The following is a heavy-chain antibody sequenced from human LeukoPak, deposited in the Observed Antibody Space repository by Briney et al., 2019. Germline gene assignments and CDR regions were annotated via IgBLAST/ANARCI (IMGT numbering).Heavy chain of an antibody. CDR3: AKDFGGWELDVNFDY. D-gene: IGHD1-26*01. Sequence: PGGSLRLSCAASGFSFSNYAMSWVRQAPGKGLEWVSAISGSGGSTYYADSVKGRFTISRDNSKNTLYLQMNSLRAEDTAVYYCAKDFGGWELDVNFDYWGQGTLVTVSS. J-gene: IGHJ4*02. V-gene: IGHV3-23*01. CDR1: GFSFSNYA. CDR2: ISGSGGST.